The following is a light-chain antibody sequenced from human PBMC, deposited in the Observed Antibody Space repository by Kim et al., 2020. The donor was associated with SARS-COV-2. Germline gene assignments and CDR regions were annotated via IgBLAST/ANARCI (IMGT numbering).Light chain of an antibody. J-gene: IGKJ2*01. CDR3: QQYGSTPYT. CDR2: GVS. Sequence: EIVLTQSPGILSLSPGERATLSCRASQTISASYLDWYQQNAGQAPRLLIYGVSKRATGIPDRFSGSGSGTDFTLTISRLEPEDFAVYYCQQYGSTPYTFGQGTKLEI. V-gene: IGKV3-20*01. CDR1: QTISASY.